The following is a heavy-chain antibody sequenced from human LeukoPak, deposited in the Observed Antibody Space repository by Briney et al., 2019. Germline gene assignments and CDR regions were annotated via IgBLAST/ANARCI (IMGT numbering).Heavy chain of an antibody. Sequence: GGSLRLSCAASGFTFSSYSMNWVRQAPGKGLEWVSSISSSSSYIYYADSVKGRFTISRDNAKNSLYLQMNSLRAEDTAVYYCARDLGYGYGYNWFDPWGQGALVTVSS. CDR3: ARDLGYGYGYNWFDP. V-gene: IGHV3-21*01. D-gene: IGHD5-18*01. CDR1: GFTFSSYS. CDR2: ISSSSSYI. J-gene: IGHJ5*02.